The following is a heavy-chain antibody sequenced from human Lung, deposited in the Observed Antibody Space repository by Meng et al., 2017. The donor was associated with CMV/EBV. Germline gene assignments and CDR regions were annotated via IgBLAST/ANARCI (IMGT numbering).Heavy chain of an antibody. D-gene: IGHD2-2*01. Sequence: GGSXRLXCAASGFTFSTYPMIWVRQAPGKGLEWVSSISSSSYYIFYGDSVKGRFTVSRDNAKNSLFLQMNSLRAEDTAVYYCARAKDCSSTTCYGDYWGQGTXVTVSS. V-gene: IGHV3-21*01. CDR1: GFTFSTYP. J-gene: IGHJ4*02. CDR3: ARAKDCSSTTCYGDY. CDR2: ISSSSYYI.